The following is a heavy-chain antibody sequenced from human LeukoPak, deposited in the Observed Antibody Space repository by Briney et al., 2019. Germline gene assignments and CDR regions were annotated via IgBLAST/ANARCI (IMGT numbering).Heavy chain of an antibody. Sequence: SVKVSCKASGGTFSSYAISWVRQAPGQGLEWMGGIIPIFGTANCAQKFQGRVTITADKSTSTAYMELSSLRSEDTAVYYCARAYDYGDYVGYYFDYWGQGTLVTVSS. J-gene: IGHJ4*02. CDR2: IIPIFGTA. D-gene: IGHD4-17*01. V-gene: IGHV1-69*06. CDR1: GGTFSSYA. CDR3: ARAYDYGDYVGYYFDY.